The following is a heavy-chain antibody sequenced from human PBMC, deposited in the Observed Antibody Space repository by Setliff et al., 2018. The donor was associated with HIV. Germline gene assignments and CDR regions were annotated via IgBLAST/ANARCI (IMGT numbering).Heavy chain of an antibody. J-gene: IGHJ3*01. V-gene: IGHV4-38-2*01. Sequence: PSETLSLTCAVSGFSISTNYYWGWIRQPPGKGLEWIGEIDHSGNTNYNPSPKSRITISADTSKNQFALKLTSVSAADTAVYYCVSGRGPMHGDAFDVWGRGTMVTVSS. CDR2: IDHSGNT. D-gene: IGHD2-2*01. CDR3: VSGRGPMHGDAFDV. CDR1: GFSISTNYY.